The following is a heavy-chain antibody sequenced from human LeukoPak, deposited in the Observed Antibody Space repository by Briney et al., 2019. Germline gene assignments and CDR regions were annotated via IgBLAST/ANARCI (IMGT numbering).Heavy chain of an antibody. D-gene: IGHD3-22*01. CDR2: ISGYNGNT. CDR3: ARGGYYDKSGHYHGLFDY. V-gene: IGHV1-18*01. J-gene: IGHJ4*02. Sequence: ASVKVSCKASGYTFTKYAISWGRQAPGQGLEWIVWISGYNGNTNYAQRLQDRVTMTTDTSTSTAYMDLRSLRSDDTAVYYCARGGYYDKSGHYHGLFDYWGQGTLVTVSS. CDR1: GYTFTKYA.